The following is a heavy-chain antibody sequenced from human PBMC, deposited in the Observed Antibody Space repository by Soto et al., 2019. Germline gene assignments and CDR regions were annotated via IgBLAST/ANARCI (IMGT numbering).Heavy chain of an antibody. CDR2: IYYSGST. D-gene: IGHD3-16*02. J-gene: IGHJ3*02. CDR3: ASRLTFGGVIVIGAFDI. V-gene: IGHV4-39*01. Sequence: SETLSLTCTVSGGSTSSSSYYWGWIRQPPGKGLEWIGSIYYSGSTYYNPSLKSRVTISVDTSKNQFSLKLSSVTAADTAVYYCASRLTFGGVIVIGAFDIWGQGTMVTVSS. CDR1: GGSTSSSSYY.